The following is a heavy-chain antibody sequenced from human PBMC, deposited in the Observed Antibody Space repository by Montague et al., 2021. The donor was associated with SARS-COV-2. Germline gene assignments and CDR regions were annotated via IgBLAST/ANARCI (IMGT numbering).Heavy chain of an antibody. V-gene: IGHV6-1*01. CDR3: ARAERGSCGDGNCYRYFFNY. Sequence: CAISGDSVSTNSGTWNWVRLSPSRGLEWLGRTYYRSEWYSDYSVSVKSRISISPDTSKNQFSLQLNSVTPEDTAVYYCARAERGSCGDGNCYRYFFNYWGQGTLVTVSS. CDR1: GDSVSTNSGT. CDR2: TYYRSEWYS. J-gene: IGHJ4*02. D-gene: IGHD2-15*01.